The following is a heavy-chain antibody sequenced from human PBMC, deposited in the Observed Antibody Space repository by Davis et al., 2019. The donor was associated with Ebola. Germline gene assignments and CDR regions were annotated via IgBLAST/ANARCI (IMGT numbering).Heavy chain of an antibody. CDR1: GFTFSSYW. Sequence: GSLRLSCAASGFTFSSYWMSWVRQAPGKGLEWVANIKQDGSEKYYVDSVKGRFTISRDNAKNSLYLQMNSLRAEDTAVYYCARELIAAAGPLDYWGQGTLVTVSS. V-gene: IGHV3-7*03. J-gene: IGHJ4*02. CDR3: ARELIAAAGPLDY. D-gene: IGHD6-13*01. CDR2: IKQDGSEK.